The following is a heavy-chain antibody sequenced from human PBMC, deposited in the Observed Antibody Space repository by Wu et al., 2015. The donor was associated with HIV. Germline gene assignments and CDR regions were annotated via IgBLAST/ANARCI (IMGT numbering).Heavy chain of an antibody. D-gene: IGHD5-24*01. J-gene: IGHJ6*02. CDR2: INPLFGTT. Sequence: QVHLVQFGGEVKKPGSSVKVTCKASGDGFTSYAVSWVRQAPGQGLEWMGGINPLFGTTNYAERFQGRVTITADKPTNTAYMELSSLRSDDTAVYYCARGSIVEMSTASYYYYVMDVWGQGTIVTVSS. CDR1: GDGFTSYA. V-gene: IGHV1-69*14. CDR3: ARGSIVEMSTASYYYYVMDV.